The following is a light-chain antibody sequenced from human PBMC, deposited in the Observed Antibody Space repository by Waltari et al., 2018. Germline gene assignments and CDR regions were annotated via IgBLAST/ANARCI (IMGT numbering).Light chain of an antibody. CDR2: GAS. CDR1: QRISSSY. CDR3: QQYGRSWT. J-gene: IGKJ1*01. Sequence: EIVLTQSPGTLSLSPGERATLSCRAIQRISSSYLAWYQQKPGQAPRLLIYGASSRATGIPDRFSGSGSESDFTLTITRLEPEDFAVYHCQQYGRSWTFGQGTKVEIK. V-gene: IGKV3-20*01.